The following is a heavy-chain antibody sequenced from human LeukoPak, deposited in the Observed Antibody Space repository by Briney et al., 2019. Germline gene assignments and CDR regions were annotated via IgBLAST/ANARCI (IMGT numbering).Heavy chain of an antibody. D-gene: IGHD3-22*01. V-gene: IGHV1-24*01. J-gene: IGHJ4*02. CDR3: ATHYYDSSGYYSNY. Sequence: GASVKVSCKVSGYTLTELSIHWVRQAPGKGLEWMGGFDPEDGETIYAQKFQGRVTMTEDTSTDTAYMELSSLRSEDTAVYYCATHYYDSSGYYSNYWGQGTLVTVSS. CDR1: GYTLTELS. CDR2: FDPEDGET.